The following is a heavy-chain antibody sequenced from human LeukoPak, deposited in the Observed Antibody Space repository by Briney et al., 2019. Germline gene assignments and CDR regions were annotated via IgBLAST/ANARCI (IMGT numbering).Heavy chain of an antibody. CDR3: ARVGTTVTTYYYYYYYMDV. V-gene: IGHV3-48*03. CDR1: GFTFSSYE. CDR2: ISSSGSTI. D-gene: IGHD4-17*01. Sequence: GGSLRLSCAASGFTFSSYEMNWVRQAPGKGLEWVSYISSSGSTIYYADSVKGRFTISRDNAKNSLYLQMNSLRAEDTAVYYCARVGTTVTTYYYYYYYMDVWGKGTTVTVSS. J-gene: IGHJ6*03.